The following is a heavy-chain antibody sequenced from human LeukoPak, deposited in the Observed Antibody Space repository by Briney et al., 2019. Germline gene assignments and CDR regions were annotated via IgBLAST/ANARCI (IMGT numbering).Heavy chain of an antibody. V-gene: IGHV1-8*01. D-gene: IGHD6-13*01. Sequence: ASVKVSCKASGYTFTSYDINWVRQATGQGLEWMGWMNPNSGNTGYAQNFQGRVTMTRNTSISTAYMELSSLRSEDTAVYYCARHPRFDSSSWYPWFDPWGQGTLVTVSS. CDR3: ARHPRFDSSSWYPWFDP. CDR2: MNPNSGNT. J-gene: IGHJ5*02. CDR1: GYTFTSYD.